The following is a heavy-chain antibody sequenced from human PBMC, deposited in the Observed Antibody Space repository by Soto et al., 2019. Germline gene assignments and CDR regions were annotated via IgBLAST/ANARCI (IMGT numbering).Heavy chain of an antibody. CDR3: VRGPYNYNSRYFDY. Sequence: SETLSLTCTVSGGSINTFYWSWIRQPPGKGLEWLAEINHSGITNYNPSVESRVSMSVDTSKNQFSLRLYSVTAADTAVYYCVRGPYNYNSRYFDYWGQGTLVTVSS. J-gene: IGHJ4*02. CDR2: INHSGIT. D-gene: IGHD1-1*01. V-gene: IGHV4-34*01. CDR1: GGSINTFY.